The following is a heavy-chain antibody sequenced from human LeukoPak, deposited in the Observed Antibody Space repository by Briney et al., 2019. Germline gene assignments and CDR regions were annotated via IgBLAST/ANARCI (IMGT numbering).Heavy chain of an antibody. Sequence: SVKVSCKASGGTFSSYAISWVRQAPGQELEWMGGIIPIFGTANYAQKFQGRVTITADESTSTAYMELSSLRSEDTAVYYCARVPTIFEPYYYGMDVWGQGPRSPSP. CDR3: ARVPTIFEPYYYGMDV. CDR1: GGTFSSYA. CDR2: IIPIFGTA. D-gene: IGHD3-3*01. J-gene: IGHJ6*02. V-gene: IGHV1-69*13.